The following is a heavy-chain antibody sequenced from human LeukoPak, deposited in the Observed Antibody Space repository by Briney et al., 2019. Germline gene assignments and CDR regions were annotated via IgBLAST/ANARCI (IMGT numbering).Heavy chain of an antibody. J-gene: IGHJ4*02. CDR2: ISGYNGNT. V-gene: IGHV1-18*01. D-gene: IGHD4-17*01. CDR3: ARDLSLGRHDDGEPFDY. CDR1: GYTFANHG. Sequence: GASVKVSCKNSGYTFANHGISWVRQAPGQGLEWMGWISGYNGNTNYVQKFRGRVTMSTDTSTSTAYMELRSLSSDDTAVYYCARDLSLGRHDDGEPFDYWGQGTLVTVSS.